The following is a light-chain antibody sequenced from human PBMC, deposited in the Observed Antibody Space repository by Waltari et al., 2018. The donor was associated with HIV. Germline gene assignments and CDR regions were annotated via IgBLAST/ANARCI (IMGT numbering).Light chain of an antibody. CDR1: TSNIGNNY. CDR2: DND. CDR3: GTWDTSLTAGV. J-gene: IGLJ3*02. V-gene: IGLV1-51*01. Sequence: QSVLTQPPSVSAAPGQKVTISCAGGTSNIGNNYVSWYQQLPGTAPKLLIYDNDNRPSEIPERFSGSKSGTSATLGITGLQTGDEGDYYCGTWDTSLTAGVFGGGTKLTVL.